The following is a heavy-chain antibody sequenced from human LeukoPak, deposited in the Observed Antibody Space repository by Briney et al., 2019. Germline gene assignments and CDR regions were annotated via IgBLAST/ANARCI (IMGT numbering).Heavy chain of an antibody. D-gene: IGHD3-22*01. CDR1: GGSFSGYY. Sequence: ETLSLTCAVYGGSFSGYYWSWVRQAPGKGLEWVSAISGSGGSTYYADSVKGRFTISRDNSKNTLYLQMNSLRAEDTAVYYCAKAERITMIVVVISYFDYWGQGTLVTVSS. V-gene: IGHV3-23*01. CDR2: ISGSGGST. J-gene: IGHJ4*02. CDR3: AKAERITMIVVVISYFDY.